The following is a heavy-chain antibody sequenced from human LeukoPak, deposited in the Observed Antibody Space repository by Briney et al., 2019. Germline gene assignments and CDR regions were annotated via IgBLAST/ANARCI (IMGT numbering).Heavy chain of an antibody. V-gene: IGHV4-38-2*01. D-gene: IGHD3-10*01. CDR1: GGSFSGYY. CDR2: IYHSGST. Sequence: SETLSLTCAVYGGSFSGYYWGWIRQPPGKGLEWIGSIYHSGSTYYNPSLKSRVTISVDTSKNQFSLKLSSVTAADTAVYYCASLYYYGSGSYYIQYFQHWGQGTLVTVSS. J-gene: IGHJ1*01. CDR3: ASLYYYGSGSYYIQYFQH.